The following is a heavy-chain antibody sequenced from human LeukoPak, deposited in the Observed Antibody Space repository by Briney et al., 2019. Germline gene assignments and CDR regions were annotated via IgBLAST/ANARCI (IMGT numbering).Heavy chain of an antibody. V-gene: IGHV1-18*01. Sequence: ASVKVSCKASGYTFTGYGISWVRQAPGQGLEWMGWISAYNGNTNYAQKLQGRVTMTTDTSTSTAYMELRSLRSDDTAVYYCARGGMYYYGSGSYPFDPWGQGTLVTVSS. CDR1: GYTFTGYG. D-gene: IGHD3-10*01. CDR3: ARGGMYYYGSGSYPFDP. J-gene: IGHJ5*02. CDR2: ISAYNGNT.